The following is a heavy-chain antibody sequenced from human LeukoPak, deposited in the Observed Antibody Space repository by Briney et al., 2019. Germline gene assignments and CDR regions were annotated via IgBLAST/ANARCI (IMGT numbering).Heavy chain of an antibody. Sequence: LSLTCTVSGGSINSGGFSWNWVRQAPGKGLEWVSYISSSGSTIYYADSVKGRFTISRDNAKNSLYLQMNSLRAEDTAVYYCAELGITMIGGVWGKGATVTISS. CDR3: AELGITMIGGV. CDR2: ISSSGSTI. CDR1: GGSINSGG. D-gene: IGHD3-10*02. V-gene: IGHV3-48*03. J-gene: IGHJ6*04.